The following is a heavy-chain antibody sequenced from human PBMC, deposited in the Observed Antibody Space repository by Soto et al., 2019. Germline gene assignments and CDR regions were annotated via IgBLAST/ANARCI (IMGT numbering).Heavy chain of an antibody. J-gene: IGHJ4*02. CDR1: GFTFSNYA. D-gene: IGHD6-19*01. Sequence: EVQLLESGGGLVQPGGSLRLSCAASGFTFSNYAMNWVRQAPGKGLEWVSVISGSGGSTYYADSVKGRFTISRDNSKNTLYVQMNSLRAEDTAVYYCARRSSGWYFDYWGQVTLVTVSS. V-gene: IGHV3-23*01. CDR2: ISGSGGST. CDR3: ARRSSGWYFDY.